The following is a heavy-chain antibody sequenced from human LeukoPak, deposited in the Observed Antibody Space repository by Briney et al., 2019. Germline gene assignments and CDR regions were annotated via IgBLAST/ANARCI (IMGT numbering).Heavy chain of an antibody. V-gene: IGHV3-30*18. Sequence: GGSLRLSCAASGFTFSSYGMHWVRQAPGKGLEWVAVISYDGSNKYYADSVKGRFTISRDNSKSTLYLQMNSLRAEDTAVYYCAKGDTAMVTYGGNLFDYWGQGTLVTVSS. CDR1: GFTFSSYG. D-gene: IGHD5-18*01. J-gene: IGHJ4*02. CDR3: AKGDTAMVTYGGNLFDY. CDR2: ISYDGSNK.